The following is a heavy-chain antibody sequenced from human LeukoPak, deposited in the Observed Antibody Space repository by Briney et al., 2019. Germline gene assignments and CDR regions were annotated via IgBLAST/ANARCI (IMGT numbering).Heavy chain of an antibody. CDR1: GGSISSGGYY. CDR3: AREEWFDP. V-gene: IGHV4-30-2*01. CDR2: IDESGST. J-gene: IGHJ5*02. Sequence: SQTLSLTCTVSGGSISSGGYYWSWIRQPPGKGLEWIGYIDESGSTYYSPSLKSRVTISVDRSKNQFSLKLTTVTAADTAAYYCAREEWFDPWGQGTLVTVSS.